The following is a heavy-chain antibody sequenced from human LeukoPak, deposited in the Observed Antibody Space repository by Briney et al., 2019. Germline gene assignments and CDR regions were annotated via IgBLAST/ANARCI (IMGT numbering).Heavy chain of an antibody. CDR3: ARDSHFYDTLTGYYY. CDR2: VKSKADGGSI. J-gene: IGHJ4*02. CDR1: GLTFNNAW. V-gene: IGHV3-15*07. D-gene: IGHD3-9*01. Sequence: GGSLRLSCAASGLTFNNAWMNWVRQAPGKGLEWVGRVKSKADGGSIDYGAPVKGRFTISRDDSKNTLYLQMNSLNTEDTAVYYCARDSHFYDTLTGYYYWGQGTLVTVSS.